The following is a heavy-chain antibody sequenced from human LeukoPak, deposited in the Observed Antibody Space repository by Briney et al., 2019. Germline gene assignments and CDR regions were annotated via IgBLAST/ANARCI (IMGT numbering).Heavy chain of an antibody. D-gene: IGHD2-2*02. Sequence: ASVKVSCKGSGYNFAGYYIHLVRQAPGQGLEWMGRINPSGGSTSYAQKFQGRVTMTRDMSTSTVYMELSRLRSDDTAVYYCAKVGYCSSTSCYNNFDYWGQGTLVTVSS. CDR1: GYNFAGYY. V-gene: IGHV1-46*01. CDR2: INPSGGST. CDR3: AKVGYCSSTSCYNNFDY. J-gene: IGHJ4*02.